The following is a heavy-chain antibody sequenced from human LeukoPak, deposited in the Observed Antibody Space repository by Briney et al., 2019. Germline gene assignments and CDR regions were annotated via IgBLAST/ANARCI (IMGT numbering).Heavy chain of an antibody. Sequence: GGSLRLSCAASGFTFSSYSMNWVRQAPGKGLEWVSAISGSGGSTYYADSVKGRFTISRNNSKNTLYLQMNSLRAEDTAVYYCAKATYSISWYEEEYWGQGTLVTVSS. CDR2: ISGSGGST. J-gene: IGHJ4*02. CDR3: AKATYSISWYEEEY. V-gene: IGHV3-23*01. D-gene: IGHD6-13*01. CDR1: GFTFSSYS.